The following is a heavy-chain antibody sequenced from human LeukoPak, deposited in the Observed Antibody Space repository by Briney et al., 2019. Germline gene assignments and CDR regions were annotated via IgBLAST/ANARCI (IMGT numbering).Heavy chain of an antibody. CDR3: AISVAAPTYYFDY. Sequence: GGSLRLSCAASGFTFSSYSMNWVRQAPGKGLEWVSSISSSSSSYIYYADSVKGRFTISRDNAKNSLYLQMNSLRAEDTAVYYCAISVAAPTYYFDYWGQGTLVTVSS. J-gene: IGHJ4*02. CDR2: ISSSSSSYI. D-gene: IGHD6-19*01. CDR1: GFTFSSYS. V-gene: IGHV3-21*01.